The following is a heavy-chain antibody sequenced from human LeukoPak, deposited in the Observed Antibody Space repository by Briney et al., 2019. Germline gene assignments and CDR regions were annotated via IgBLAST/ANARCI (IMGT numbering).Heavy chain of an antibody. J-gene: IGHJ3*01. CDR2: INRDGGLT. V-gene: IGHV3-74*01. Sequence: QPGGSVRLSCVASGFTFSENWMHWVRQAPGKGLAWVSHINRDGGLTNYADSVKGRFTISRDNARNTVYLQMSSLRVEDTAIYFCAREEHRLAEAGTSAFDLGGQGTLVTVSP. CDR3: AREEHRLAEAGTSAFDL. D-gene: IGHD6-13*01. CDR1: GFTFSENW.